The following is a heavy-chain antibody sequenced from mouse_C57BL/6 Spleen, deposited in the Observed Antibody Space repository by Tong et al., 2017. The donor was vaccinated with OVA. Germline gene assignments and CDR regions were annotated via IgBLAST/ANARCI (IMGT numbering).Heavy chain of an antibody. J-gene: IGHJ2*01. CDR3: ARSDYDYDVEFPDY. CDR1: GYTFTSYG. V-gene: IGHV1-81*01. Sequence: VQLQESGAELVKPGASVKMSCKASGYTFTSYGISWVKQRTGQGLEWIGEIYPRSGNTYYNEKFKGKATLTADKSSSTAYMELRSLTSEDSAVYFCARSDYDYDVEFPDYWGQGTTLTVSS. D-gene: IGHD2-4*01. CDR2: IYPRSGNT.